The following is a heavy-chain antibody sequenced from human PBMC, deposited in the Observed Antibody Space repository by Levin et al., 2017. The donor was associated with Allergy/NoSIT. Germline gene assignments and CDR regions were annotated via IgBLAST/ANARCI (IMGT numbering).Heavy chain of an antibody. CDR2: ISYDGSNK. CDR3: ARDTHGDDGYFDY. D-gene: IGHD4-17*01. CDR1: GFTFSSYA. V-gene: IGHV3-30-3*01. J-gene: IGHJ4*02. Sequence: GESLKISCAASGFTFSSYAMHWVRQAPGKGLEWVAVISYDGSNKYYADSVKGRFTISRDNSKNTLYLQMNSLRAEDTAVYYCARDTHGDDGYFDYWGQGTLVTVSS.